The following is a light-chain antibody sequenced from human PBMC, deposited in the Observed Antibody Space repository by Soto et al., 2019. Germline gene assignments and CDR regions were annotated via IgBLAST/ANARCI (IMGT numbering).Light chain of an antibody. CDR1: SSNLGAGYD. CDR2: GTN. Sequence: QSVLTQPPSVSGAPGQRVTISCTGNSSNLGAGYDVHWYQQLPGAAPKLVIFGTNNRPSGVPDRFSGSKSGMSASLAITGLQAADEANYYCQSYDNSLSGSRVFGGGTKVTVL. J-gene: IGLJ3*02. V-gene: IGLV1-40*01. CDR3: QSYDNSLSGSRV.